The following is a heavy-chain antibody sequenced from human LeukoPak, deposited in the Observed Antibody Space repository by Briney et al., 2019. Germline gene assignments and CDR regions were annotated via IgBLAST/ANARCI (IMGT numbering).Heavy chain of an antibody. CDR2: IYYSGGT. Sequence: SETLSLTCTVSGGSISSYYWSWIRQTSEKGLEWIGSIYYSGGTNYNPSLRTRVTISLDTSKNQFSLKLSSVTAADTAVYCCARAPRITIFGIITPGALDAWGQGTTVTVS. CDR1: GGSISSYY. J-gene: IGHJ6*02. CDR3: ARAPRITIFGIITPGALDA. V-gene: IGHV4-59*01. D-gene: IGHD3-3*01.